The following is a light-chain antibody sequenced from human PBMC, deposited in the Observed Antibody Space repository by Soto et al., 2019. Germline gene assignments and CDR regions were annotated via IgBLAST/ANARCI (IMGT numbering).Light chain of an antibody. CDR3: QQYGSWT. CDR1: QTISSRY. J-gene: IGKJ1*01. Sequence: EIVLTQSPGTLSVSPGERATLSCRASQTISSRYLAWYRQKPGQAPSLLIYGTSSRATGIPDRFSGSGSGTDFPLTISRLEPEDSAIYYCQQYGSWTFGQGTKVEIK. V-gene: IGKV3-20*01. CDR2: GTS.